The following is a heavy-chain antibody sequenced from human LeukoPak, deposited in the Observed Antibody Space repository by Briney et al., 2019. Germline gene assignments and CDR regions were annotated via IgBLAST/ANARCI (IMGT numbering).Heavy chain of an antibody. V-gene: IGHV3-23*01. CDR2: ISGSGVMT. J-gene: IGHJ4*02. CDR1: GFTFSDYA. CDR3: AKDRSIGTYYTFDH. Sequence: PGGSLRLSCAASGFTFSDYAMTWVRQAPGKGLEWVATISGSGVMTYYADSVRGRFTVSGDNSKNTVYLQMSSLTAADTAVYYCAKDRSIGTYYTFDHWGQRTLVTVSS. D-gene: IGHD1-26*01.